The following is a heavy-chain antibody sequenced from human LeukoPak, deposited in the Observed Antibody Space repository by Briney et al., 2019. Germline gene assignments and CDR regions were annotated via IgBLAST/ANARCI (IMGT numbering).Heavy chain of an antibody. D-gene: IGHD4-17*01. CDR2: ISAYNGNT. V-gene: IGHV1-18*01. CDR3: ARDLKNYGDHKKALGY. J-gene: IGHJ4*02. CDR1: GYTFTSYG. Sequence: ASVKVSYKASGYTFTSYGISWVRQAPGQGLEWMGWISAYNGNTNYAQKLQGRVTMTTDTSTSTAYMELRSLRSDDTAVYYCARDLKNYGDHKKALGYWGQGTLVTVSS.